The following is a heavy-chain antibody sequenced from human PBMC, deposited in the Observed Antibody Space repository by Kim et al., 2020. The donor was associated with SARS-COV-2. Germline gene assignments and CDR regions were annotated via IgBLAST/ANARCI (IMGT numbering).Heavy chain of an antibody. Sequence: SETLSLTCTVSGGSISSGGYYWSWIRQHPGKGLEWIGYIYYSGSTYYNPSLKSRVTISVDTSKNQFSLKLSSVTAADTAVYYCAGVDTAMGTDYWGQGTLVTVSS. CDR2: IYYSGST. J-gene: IGHJ4*02. CDR3: AGVDTAMGTDY. D-gene: IGHD5-18*01. V-gene: IGHV4-31*03. CDR1: GGSISSGGYY.